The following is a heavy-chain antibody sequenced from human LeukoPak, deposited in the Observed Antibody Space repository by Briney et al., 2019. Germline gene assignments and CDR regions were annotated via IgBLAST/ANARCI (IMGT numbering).Heavy chain of an antibody. Sequence: GGSLRLSCAASGFTFSSYGMHWVRQAPGKGLEWVAFIRYDGSNKYYADSVKGRFTISRDNSKNTLYLQMNSLRAEDTAAYYCAKDSFRVGATRGGRPTKYFQHWGQGTLVTVSS. V-gene: IGHV3-30*02. D-gene: IGHD1-26*01. CDR2: IRYDGSNK. J-gene: IGHJ1*01. CDR1: GFTFSSYG. CDR3: AKDSFRVGATRGGRPTKYFQH.